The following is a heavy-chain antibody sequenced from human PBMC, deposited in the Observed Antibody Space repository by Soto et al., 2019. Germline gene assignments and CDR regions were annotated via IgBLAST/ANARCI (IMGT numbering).Heavy chain of an antibody. CDR2: IYPGDSDT. CDR3: ARRAGYSGYDLGWDD. D-gene: IGHD5-12*01. CDR1: GYSFTSYW. V-gene: IGHV5-51*01. Sequence: RVESLKIPCNGSGYSFTSYWIGWVRQMPGKGLESMGIIYPGDSDTRYSPSFQGQVTISADKAISTAYLQWSSLKASDTAMYYCARRAGYSGYDLGWDDWGQGTLVTVS. J-gene: IGHJ4*02.